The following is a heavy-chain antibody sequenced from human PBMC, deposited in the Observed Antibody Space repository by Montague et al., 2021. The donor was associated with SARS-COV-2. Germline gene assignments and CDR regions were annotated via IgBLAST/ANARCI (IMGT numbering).Heavy chain of an antibody. Sequence: SLRLSCAASGFTVSSNYMSWVRQAPGKGLEWVSVIYSGGSTYYADSVKGRFTISRDNSKNTLYLQMNSLRAEDTAVYYCARDRYFDWLLSYGMDVWGQGTTVTVSS. D-gene: IGHD3-9*01. J-gene: IGHJ6*02. CDR2: IYSGGST. CDR3: ARDRYFDWLLSYGMDV. CDR1: GFTVSSNY. V-gene: IGHV3-66*01.